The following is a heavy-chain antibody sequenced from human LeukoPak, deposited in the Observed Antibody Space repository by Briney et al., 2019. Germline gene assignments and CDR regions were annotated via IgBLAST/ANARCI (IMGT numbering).Heavy chain of an antibody. Sequence: GGSLRLSCAASGFTFSSYGMHWVRQAPGKGLEWVAVISYDGFNPYYADSVKGRFTISRDNSKNTLWLQMNSLRAEDTAVYYCAKVKEMSISGSYYFDYWGQGTLVTVSS. J-gene: IGHJ4*02. CDR1: GFTFSSYG. CDR3: AKVKEMSISGSYYFDY. V-gene: IGHV3-30*18. CDR2: ISYDGFNP. D-gene: IGHD6-19*01.